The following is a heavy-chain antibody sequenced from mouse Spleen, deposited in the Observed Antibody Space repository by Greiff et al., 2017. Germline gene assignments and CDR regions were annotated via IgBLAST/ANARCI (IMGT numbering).Heavy chain of an antibody. CDR1: GYTFTNYW. V-gene: IGHV1-63*01. D-gene: IGHD1-1*01. CDR3: ARRSNYGSSLDV. J-gene: IGHJ1*03. Sequence: QVQLKQSGAELVRPGTSVKMSCKASGYTFTNYWIGWAKQRPGHGLEWIGDIYPGGGYTNYNEKFKGKATLTADKSSSTAYMQFSSLTSEDSAFYDCARRSNYGSSLDVWGTGTTVTVSS. CDR2: IYPGGGYT.